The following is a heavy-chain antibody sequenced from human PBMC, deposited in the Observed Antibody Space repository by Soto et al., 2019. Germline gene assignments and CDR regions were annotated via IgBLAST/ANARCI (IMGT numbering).Heavy chain of an antibody. CDR3: AREEVSLSVDY. V-gene: IGHV4-31*03. CDR1: GGSISSGGYY. J-gene: IGHJ4*02. CDR2: IYYSGST. Sequence: QVQLQESGPGLVKPSQTLSLTCTVSGGSISSGGYYWSWIRQHPGKGLEWIGYIYYSGSTYYNPCLKSRVTISVDTSKNQCSLKLSSVTAADTAVYYCAREEVSLSVDYWGQGTLVTVSS.